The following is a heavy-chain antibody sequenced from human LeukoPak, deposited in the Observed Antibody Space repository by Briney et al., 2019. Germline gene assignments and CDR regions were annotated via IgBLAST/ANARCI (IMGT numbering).Heavy chain of an antibody. J-gene: IGHJ4*02. CDR3: ARVQETMRSEN. CDR2: INTDGSTT. D-gene: IGHD6-19*01. V-gene: IGHV3-74*01. CDR1: GFTFSSSW. Sequence: GGSLRLSCAASGFTFSSSWMHWVRQAPGKGLVWVSRINTDGSTTNYADSVKGRFTISRDNAKSTLYLQMNSLRAEDTAVYYCARVQETMRSENWGQGTLVTVSS.